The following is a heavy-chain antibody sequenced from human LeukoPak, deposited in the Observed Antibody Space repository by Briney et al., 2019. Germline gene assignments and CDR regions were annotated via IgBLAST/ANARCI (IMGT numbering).Heavy chain of an antibody. D-gene: IGHD5-12*01. CDR2: MNPNSGNT. CDR1: GYTFTSYD. CDR3: ARGWLQHWESQMTPLDY. Sequence: ASVKVSCKASGYTFTSYDIYWVRQATGQGLEWMGWMNPNSGNTGYAQKFQGRVTMTRNTPISTAYMELSSLRSEDTAVYYCARGWLQHWESQMTPLDYWGQGTLVTVSS. J-gene: IGHJ4*02. V-gene: IGHV1-8*01.